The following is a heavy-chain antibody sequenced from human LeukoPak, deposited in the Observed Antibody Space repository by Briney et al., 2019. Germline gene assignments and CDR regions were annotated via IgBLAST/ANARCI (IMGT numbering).Heavy chain of an antibody. CDR3: ARDGGYKRFEP. J-gene: IGHJ5*02. CDR1: GGSINSVDYY. D-gene: IGHD5-18*01. Sequence: SETLSLTCTVSGGSINSVDYYWSWSRQPAGKGLEWIGRMYNSVTTNYNPSINYNPSLKSRATISVDTSKNQFSLNLTSVTAADTAVYYCARDGGYKRFEPWGQGTLVTVSS. V-gene: IGHV4-61*02. CDR2: MYNSVTTNYNPSI.